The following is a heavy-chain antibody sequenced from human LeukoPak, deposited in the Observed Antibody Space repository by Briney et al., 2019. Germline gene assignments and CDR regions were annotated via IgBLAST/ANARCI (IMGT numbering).Heavy chain of an antibody. CDR1: GGSISSGTYY. J-gene: IGHJ3*02. CDR3: ARDLSNYDYIWGSYRATDAFDI. V-gene: IGHV4-31*03. Sequence: SQTLSLTCTVSGGSISSGTYYWRWIRQHPGKGLEWIGYINYSGSTSYNPSLKSRVTISVDTSKNQFSLKLSSVTAADTAMYYCARDLSNYDYIWGSYRATDAFDIWGQGTMVTVSS. D-gene: IGHD3-16*02. CDR2: INYSGST.